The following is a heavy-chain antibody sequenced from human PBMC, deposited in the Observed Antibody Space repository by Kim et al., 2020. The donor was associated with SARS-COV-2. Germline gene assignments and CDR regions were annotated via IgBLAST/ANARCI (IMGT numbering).Heavy chain of an antibody. CDR3: ARQVPSDFGDYGFDF. V-gene: IGHV5-51*01. Sequence: RPSFEGQVTISVDRSINAAYLQWSSLQASDTAIYYCARQVPSDFGDYGFDFWGQGTLVTVSS. D-gene: IGHD4-17*01. J-gene: IGHJ5*01.